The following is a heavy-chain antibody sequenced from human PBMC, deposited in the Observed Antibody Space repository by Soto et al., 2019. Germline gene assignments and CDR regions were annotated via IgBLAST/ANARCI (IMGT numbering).Heavy chain of an antibody. J-gene: IGHJ4*02. Sequence: EVQLVESGGGLVKPGGSLRLSCAASGFTFSSYSMNWVRQAPGKGLEWVSSISSSSYIYYADSVKGRFTISRDNAKNSLYLQMNSLRAEDTAVYYCARDAGGAANFDYWGQGTLVTVSS. V-gene: IGHV3-21*01. D-gene: IGHD1-26*01. CDR2: ISSSSYI. CDR1: GFTFSSYS. CDR3: ARDAGGAANFDY.